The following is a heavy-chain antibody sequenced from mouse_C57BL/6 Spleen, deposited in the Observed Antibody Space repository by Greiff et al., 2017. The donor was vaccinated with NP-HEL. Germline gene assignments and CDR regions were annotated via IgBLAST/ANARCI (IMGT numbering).Heavy chain of an antibody. D-gene: IGHD3-2*02. V-gene: IGHV1-52*01. Sequence: QVQLLQPGAELVRPGSSLKLSCKASGYTFTSYWMHWVKQRPIQGLEWIGNINPADSETNYNQKFKDKATLTVDKSSSPASMQLSSLTSEDSAVYYVARQLRLGNYFDYWGQGTTLTVSS. CDR1: GYTFTSYW. CDR3: ARQLRLGNYFDY. J-gene: IGHJ2*01. CDR2: INPADSET.